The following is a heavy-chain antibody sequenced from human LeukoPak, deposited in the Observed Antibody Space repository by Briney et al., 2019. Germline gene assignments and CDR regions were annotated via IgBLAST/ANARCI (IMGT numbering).Heavy chain of an antibody. CDR3: ARHGIDAFDI. V-gene: IGHV4-59*08. J-gene: IGHJ3*02. D-gene: IGHD1-26*01. Sequence: SETLSLTCTVSGGSISSYYWSWIRQPPGKGLEWIGHIYYSGSTNYNPSLKSRVTISVDTSKNQFSLKLSSVTAADTAVYYCARHGIDAFDIWGQGTMVTVSS. CDR1: GGSISSYY. CDR2: IYYSGST.